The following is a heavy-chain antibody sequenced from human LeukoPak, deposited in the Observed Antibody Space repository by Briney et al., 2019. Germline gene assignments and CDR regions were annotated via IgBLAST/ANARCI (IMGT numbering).Heavy chain of an antibody. CDR1: CGSISSGSFY. J-gene: IGHJ4*02. D-gene: IGHD3-22*01. Sequence: SETLSLTCNVSCGSISSGSFYWDWLRRPPGKGLEWIGSVRHRGTTYYNPSLKSRLTMSVDTSKNQFSLRLRSVTAADTAVYYCARHEYESSGYRRDYYFDCWGQGTLVTVSS. V-gene: IGHV4-39*01. CDR3: ARHEYESSGYRRDYYFDC. CDR2: VRHRGTT.